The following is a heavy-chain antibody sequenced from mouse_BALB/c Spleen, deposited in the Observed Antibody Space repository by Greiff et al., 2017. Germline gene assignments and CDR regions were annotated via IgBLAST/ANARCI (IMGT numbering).Heavy chain of an antibody. Sequence: VHLVESGPGLVAPSPSLSISCTVSGFSLTSYGVHWVRQPPGKGLEWLGVIWAGGSTNYNSALMSRLSISKDNSKSQVFLKMNSLQTDDTAMYYCAREYDGYYVNWGQGTLVTVSA. D-gene: IGHD2-3*01. J-gene: IGHJ3*01. CDR1: GFSLTSYG. CDR2: IWAGGST. CDR3: AREYDGYYVN. V-gene: IGHV2-9*02.